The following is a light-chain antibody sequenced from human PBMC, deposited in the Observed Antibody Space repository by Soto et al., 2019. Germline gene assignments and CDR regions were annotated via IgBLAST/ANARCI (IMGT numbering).Light chain of an antibody. Sequence: EIVLTQSPGTLSLSPGERATLSCRASQSVSANYLAWYQQKPGQAPRLVVYGASIRATGIQDRFSGSGSGTDFTHNLRRLEPQDFAVYYCQQYVASPWTFGQGTKVEIK. V-gene: IGKV3-20*01. J-gene: IGKJ1*01. CDR2: GAS. CDR1: QSVSANY. CDR3: QQYVASPWT.